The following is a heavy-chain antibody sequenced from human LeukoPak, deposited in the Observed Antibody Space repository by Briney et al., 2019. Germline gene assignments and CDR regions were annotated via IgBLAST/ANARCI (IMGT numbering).Heavy chain of an antibody. CDR2: IYYSGST. CDR1: GGSISSYY. J-gene: IGHJ5*02. Sequence: SETLSLTCTVSGGSISSYYWSWIRQPPGMGLEWIGYIYYSGSTNYNPSLKSRVTISVDTSKNQFSLKLSSVTAADTAVYYCARLGIGSTSNGFEPWGQGTLVTVSS. CDR3: ARLGIGSTSNGFEP. D-gene: IGHD2-2*01. V-gene: IGHV4-59*08.